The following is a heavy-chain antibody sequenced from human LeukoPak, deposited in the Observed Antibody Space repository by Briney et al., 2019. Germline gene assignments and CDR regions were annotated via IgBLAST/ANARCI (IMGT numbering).Heavy chain of an antibody. J-gene: IGHJ2*01. D-gene: IGHD3-3*01. V-gene: IGHV3-9*01. CDR1: GFTFDDYA. CDR2: ISWNSGSI. Sequence: PGGSLRLSCAASGFTFDDYAMHWVRQAPGKGLEWVSGISWNSGSIGYADSVKGRFTISRDNAKNSLYLQMNSLRAEDTALYYCAKDLSGYSTGGYFDLWGRGTLVTVSS. CDR3: AKDLSGYSTGGYFDL.